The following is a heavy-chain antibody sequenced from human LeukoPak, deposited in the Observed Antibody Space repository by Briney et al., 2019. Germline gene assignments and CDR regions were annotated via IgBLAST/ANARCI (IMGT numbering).Heavy chain of an antibody. J-gene: IGHJ6*03. V-gene: IGHV4-34*01. CDR3: ARVRPLWFLSYNYMDV. Sequence: PSETLSLTCGVRGDSFSTYSWTWIRQPPGKGLEWIGEINHSGSTNYHPSLKSRVTIFVDTSKKQLSLKLSSVTAADTAVYFCARVRPLWFLSYNYMDVWGKGATVTVSS. CDR1: GDSFSTYS. CDR2: INHSGST. D-gene: IGHD5-18*01.